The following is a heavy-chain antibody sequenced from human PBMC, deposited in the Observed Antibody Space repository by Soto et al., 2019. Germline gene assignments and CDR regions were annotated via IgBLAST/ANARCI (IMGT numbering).Heavy chain of an antibody. CDR3: ARARGPRRPLDY. V-gene: IGHV1-69*06. Sequence: SVNVTCKSSGCTLSGYAISVVRQAPGQGLEWMGGIIPIFGTANYAQKFQGRVTITADKSTSTDYMELSSLRSEDTAVYYCARARGPRRPLDYWGQGTLVTVSS. CDR1: GCTLSGYA. D-gene: IGHD5-12*01. J-gene: IGHJ4*02. CDR2: IIPIFGTA.